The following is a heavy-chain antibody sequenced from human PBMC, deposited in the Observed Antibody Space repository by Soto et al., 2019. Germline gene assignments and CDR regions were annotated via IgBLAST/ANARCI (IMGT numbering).Heavy chain of an antibody. Sequence: PSETLSLTCTVSGVSITSYFWSWILQTPGKGLDWIGSISFSGATYSNPSLKRRAALSVDTSENHLSLTLNSVTSADTAVYFCARDRRDRYKRYFAFWGQGNQVTVSS. CDR1: GVSITSYF. J-gene: IGHJ4*02. D-gene: IGHD3-9*01. CDR2: ISFSGAT. CDR3: ARDRRDRYKRYFAF. V-gene: IGHV4-59*01.